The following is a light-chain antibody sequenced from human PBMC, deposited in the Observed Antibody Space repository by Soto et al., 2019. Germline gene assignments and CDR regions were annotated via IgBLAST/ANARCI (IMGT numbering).Light chain of an antibody. CDR1: QSVLYSSNNKNY. CDR2: WAA. J-gene: IGKJ2*01. CDR3: QQYASMNT. Sequence: IVMTHSPDSLAVSLGERATINCKSSQSVLYSSNNKNYLAWYQQKPGQPPKLLIDWAATRESGVPDRFSGSGSGTDFTLTISSLQAEEVAVYYCQQYASMNTFCQGTKWEIK. V-gene: IGKV4-1*01.